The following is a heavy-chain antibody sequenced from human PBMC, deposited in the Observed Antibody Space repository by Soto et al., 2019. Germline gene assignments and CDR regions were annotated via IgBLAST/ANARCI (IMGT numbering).Heavy chain of an antibody. CDR2: ISTRGSDV. Sequence: GGSLRLSCAASGFTFSDHYMSWIRQTPEGGLEWVSYISTRGSDVYYADSVKGRFTISRDDAKNSLHLQMNSLRAEDTAVYYCARGHYGMDVWGQGTTVTVSS. CDR1: GFTFSDHY. CDR3: ARGHYGMDV. V-gene: IGHV3-11*01. J-gene: IGHJ6*02.